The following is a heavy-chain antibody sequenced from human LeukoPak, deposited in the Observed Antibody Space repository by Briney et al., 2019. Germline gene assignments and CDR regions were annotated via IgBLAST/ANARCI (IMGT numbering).Heavy chain of an antibody. V-gene: IGHV3-74*01. CDR3: VSFYETY. J-gene: IGHJ4*02. Sequence: GGSLRLSCAASGNYWMLWVRQAPGKGLVWVSHINSDGSWTSYADSVKGRFTISKDNAKNTVYLQMNNLRAEDTAVYYCVSFYETYWGRGTLVTVSS. CDR1: GNYW. D-gene: IGHD2-2*01. CDR2: INSDGSWT.